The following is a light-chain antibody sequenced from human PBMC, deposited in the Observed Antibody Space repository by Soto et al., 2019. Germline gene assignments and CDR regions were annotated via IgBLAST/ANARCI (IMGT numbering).Light chain of an antibody. CDR3: QQYNSFT. J-gene: IGKJ4*01. Sequence: DIQMTQSPSTLSASVGARGTITCRASQSISSWLAWYQQKPGKAPKLLIYKASSLESGVPSRFSGSGSGPEFTLTISSLQPEDFATYYCQQYNSFTFGGGTKVEIK. V-gene: IGKV1-5*03. CDR2: KAS. CDR1: QSISSW.